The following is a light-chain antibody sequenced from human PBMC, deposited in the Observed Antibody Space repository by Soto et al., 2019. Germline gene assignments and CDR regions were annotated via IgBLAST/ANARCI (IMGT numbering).Light chain of an antibody. CDR3: QQYDNLIT. Sequence: EIVLTQSPGTLSLSPGERATLSCRASQSVTSSYLAWYQQKPGQAPRLLIYGASIRATGFPDRFSGSGSGTDFTLTISRLEPEDVAVYYCQQYDNLITFGQGTRLEIK. CDR2: GAS. V-gene: IGKV3-20*01. CDR1: QSVTSSY. J-gene: IGKJ5*01.